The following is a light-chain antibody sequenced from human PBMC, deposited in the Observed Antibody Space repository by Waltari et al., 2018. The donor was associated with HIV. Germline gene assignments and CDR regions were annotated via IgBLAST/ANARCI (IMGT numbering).Light chain of an antibody. V-gene: IGLV3-1*01. CDR2: KNN. CDR3: QAWDNSVV. Sequence: SYDLTQPPSVSVSPGQTARITCSANGLDDKYVSWYQQRTGQSPLVVIYKNNERPSGIPERFSGSKSGNVATLTISGTQALDEADYYCQAWDNSVVFGGGTKVTVL. J-gene: IGLJ2*01. CDR1: GLDDKY.